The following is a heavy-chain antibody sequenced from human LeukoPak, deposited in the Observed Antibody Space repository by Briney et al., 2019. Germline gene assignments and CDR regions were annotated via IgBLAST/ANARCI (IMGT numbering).Heavy chain of an antibody. D-gene: IGHD3-16*02. CDR3: ARVSLGYYFDY. J-gene: IGHJ4*02. Sequence: SETLSLTCTVSGGSISSSSYYWGWIRQPPGKGLEWIGSIYYSGSTYYNPSLKSRVTISVDTSKNQFSLKLSSVTAADTAVYYCARVSLGYYFDYWGQGTLVTGSS. V-gene: IGHV4-39*07. CDR1: GGSISSSSYY. CDR2: IYYSGST.